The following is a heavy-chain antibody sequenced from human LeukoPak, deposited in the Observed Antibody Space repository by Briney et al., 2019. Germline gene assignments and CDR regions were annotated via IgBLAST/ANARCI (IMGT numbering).Heavy chain of an antibody. CDR2: IIPIFGIA. D-gene: IGHD3-22*01. CDR3: ARDPNHYYDSSGYSPDAFDI. J-gene: IGHJ3*02. CDR1: GGTFSSYA. Sequence: SVKVSCKASGGTFSSYAISWVRQAPGQGLEWMGRIIPIFGIANYAQKFQGRVTITADKSTSTAYMELSSLRSEDTAVYYCARDPNHYYDSSGYSPDAFDIWGQGTMVTVSS. V-gene: IGHV1-69*04.